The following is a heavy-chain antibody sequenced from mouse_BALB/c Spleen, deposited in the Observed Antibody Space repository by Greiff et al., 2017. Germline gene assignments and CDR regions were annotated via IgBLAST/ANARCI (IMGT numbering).Heavy chain of an antibody. V-gene: IGHV5-6-4*01. D-gene: IGHD2-4*01. CDR2: ISSGGSYT. J-gene: IGHJ1*01. Sequence: EVHLVESGGGLVKPGGSLKLSCAASGFTFSSYTMSWVRQNPEKRLEWVATISSGGSYTYYPDSVKGRFTISRDNAKNTLYLQMSSLKSEDTAMYYCTRNYYDYDGWYFGVWGAGTTVTVSS. CDR3: TRNYYDYDGWYFGV. CDR1: GFTFSSYT.